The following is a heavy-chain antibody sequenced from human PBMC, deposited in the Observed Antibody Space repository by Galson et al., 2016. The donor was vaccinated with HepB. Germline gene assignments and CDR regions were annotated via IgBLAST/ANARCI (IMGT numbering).Heavy chain of an antibody. CDR2: ISGSAGST. J-gene: IGHJ4*02. Sequence: SLRLSCAASGFTFHRYAMSWVRQPPGKGLEWVSTISGSAGSTYYAESVKGRFTISRDNAKNTLYLEMTSLTAADTALYYCAKGTGSSLVSAILYYFDSWGQGTLVTVSS. V-gene: IGHV3-23*01. CDR3: AKGTGSSLVSAILYYFDS. CDR1: GFTFHRYA. D-gene: IGHD2-21*02.